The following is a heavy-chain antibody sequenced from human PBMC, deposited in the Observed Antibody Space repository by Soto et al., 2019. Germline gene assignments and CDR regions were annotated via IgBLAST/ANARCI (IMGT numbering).Heavy chain of an antibody. D-gene: IGHD2-15*01. Sequence: SETLSLTCAVYGGSFSGYYWSWIRQPPGKGLEWIGEINHSGSTNYNPSLKSRVTISVDTSKNQFSLKLSSVTAADTAVYYCARGPRCIDGSCYPRWGYWGQGTLVTVSS. CDR2: INHSGST. V-gene: IGHV4-34*01. J-gene: IGHJ4*02. CDR1: GGSFSGYY. CDR3: ARGPRCIDGSCYPRWGY.